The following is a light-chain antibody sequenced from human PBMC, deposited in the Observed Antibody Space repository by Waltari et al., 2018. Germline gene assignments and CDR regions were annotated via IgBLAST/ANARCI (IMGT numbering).Light chain of an antibody. CDR1: QGISSW. CDR3: QQYNSDSRT. J-gene: IGKJ1*01. CDR2: KAS. Sequence: DIQMTQSPSTLSASVGDRVTITCRASQGISSWLAWYQQKPGKAPKLLYYKASSLESGVPSRFSGSGSGTEFTLTISSLQPDDFATYYCQQYNSDSRTFGQGTKVEIK. V-gene: IGKV1-5*03.